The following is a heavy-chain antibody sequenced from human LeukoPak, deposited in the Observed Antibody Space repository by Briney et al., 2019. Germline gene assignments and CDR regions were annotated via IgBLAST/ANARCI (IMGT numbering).Heavy chain of an antibody. CDR3: ARVPEMATMGAFDI. CDR1: GHTFTNYY. J-gene: IGHJ3*02. Sequence: ASVKVSCKASGHTFTNYYMHWVRQAPGQGLEWMGLLNPTSGGTSYAQKFQGRVSMTRDTSTSTVYMELSSLRSEDTAVYYCARVPEMATMGAFDIWGQGTMVTVSS. V-gene: IGHV1-46*01. CDR2: LNPTSGGT. D-gene: IGHD5-24*01.